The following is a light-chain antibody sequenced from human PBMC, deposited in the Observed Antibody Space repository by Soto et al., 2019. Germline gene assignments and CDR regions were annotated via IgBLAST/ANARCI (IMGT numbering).Light chain of an antibody. J-gene: IGKJ5*01. CDR1: HDISTY. CDR3: QQLKSYPIT. V-gene: IGKV1-9*01. CDR2: AAS. Sequence: IQLTQSPSSLSASVGDRVTITCRASHDISTYLAWYQQKPGKAPKFLISAASTSQSGVPSSFSGSGSGTEFTLTISSLQPEDSASYYCQQLKSYPITFCQGTRLEIK.